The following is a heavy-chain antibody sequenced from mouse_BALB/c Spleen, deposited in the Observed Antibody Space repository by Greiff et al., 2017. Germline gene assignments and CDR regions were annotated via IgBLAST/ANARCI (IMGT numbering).Heavy chain of an antibody. CDR1: GYTFTSYW. CDR2: IYPGSGST. J-gene: IGHJ2*01. V-gene: IGHV1S22*01. D-gene: IGHD1-1*01. CDR3: TRSGYYYGSSYFDY. Sequence: LQQPGSELVRPGASVKLSCKASGYTFTSYWMHWVKPRPGQGLEWIGNIYPGSGSTNYDEKFKSKATLTVDTSSSTAYMQLSSLTSEDSAVYYCTRSGYYYGSSYFDYWGQGTTLTVSS.